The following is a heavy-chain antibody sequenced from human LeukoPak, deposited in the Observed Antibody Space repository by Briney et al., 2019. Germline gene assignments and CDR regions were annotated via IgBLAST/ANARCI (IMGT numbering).Heavy chain of an antibody. CDR2: IYSGGST. CDR3: ARDASDYWFFDL. D-gene: IGHD3-3*01. Sequence: GGSLRLSCAASGFTVSSNYMSWVRQAPGKGLEWVSVIYSGGSTYYADSVKGRFTISRDNSKNTLYLQMNSLRAEDTALYYCARDASDYWFFDLWGRGTLVTVSS. CDR1: GFTVSSNY. V-gene: IGHV3-53*01. J-gene: IGHJ2*01.